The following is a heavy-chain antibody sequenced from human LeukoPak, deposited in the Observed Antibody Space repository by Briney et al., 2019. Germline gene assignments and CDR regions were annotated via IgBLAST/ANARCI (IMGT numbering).Heavy chain of an antibody. Sequence: ASVKVSCTASGYRFTSYDMHWVRQAPGQGLEWMGIINPSGGSTSYAQKFQGRVTMTRDTSTSTVYMELSSLRSEDTAVYYCARGIYYGSGSSGFRFDPWGQGTLVTVSS. J-gene: IGHJ5*02. D-gene: IGHD3-10*01. V-gene: IGHV1-46*01. CDR1: GYRFTSYD. CDR2: INPSGGST. CDR3: ARGIYYGSGSSGFRFDP.